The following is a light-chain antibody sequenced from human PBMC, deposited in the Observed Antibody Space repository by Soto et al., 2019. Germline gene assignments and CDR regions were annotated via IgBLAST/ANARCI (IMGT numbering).Light chain of an antibody. V-gene: IGKV3-20*01. CDR2: GTS. CDR1: QRVPSTY. Sequence: VVSQSPGRLSLSPGETATISCRASQRVPSTYFAWYQQKSGQPPRLLSSGTSNRATGIPDRFRGSGSGRDFTLTISRLEPEDFAVYFSQQFGNSPWTVGQGTKGDTK. CDR3: QQFGNSPWT. J-gene: IGKJ1*01.